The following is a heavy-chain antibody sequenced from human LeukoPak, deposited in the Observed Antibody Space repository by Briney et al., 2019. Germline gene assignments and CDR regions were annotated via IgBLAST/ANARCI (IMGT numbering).Heavy chain of an antibody. V-gene: IGHV1-18*01. CDR3: ARVSGYYYDSSGYSPLDY. D-gene: IGHD3-22*01. J-gene: IGHJ4*02. CDR2: ISAYNGNT. CDR1: GYTFTSYG. Sequence: ASVKVSCKASGYTFTSYGISWVRQAPGQGLEWMGWISAYNGNTNYAQELQGRVTMTTDTSKSTAYMELRSLRSADTAVYYCARVSGYYYDSSGYSPLDYWGQGTLVTVSS.